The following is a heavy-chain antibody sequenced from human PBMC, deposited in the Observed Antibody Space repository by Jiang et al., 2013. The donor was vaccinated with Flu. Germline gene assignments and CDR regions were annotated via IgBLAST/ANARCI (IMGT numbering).Heavy chain of an antibody. V-gene: IGHV1-2*02. J-gene: IGHJ4*02. Sequence: INPNSGGTNYAQKFQGRVTMTRDTSISTAYMELSRLRSDDTAVYYCARGPAAMVDYWGQGTLVTVSS. D-gene: IGHD2-2*01. CDR2: INPNSGGT. CDR3: ARGPAAMVDY.